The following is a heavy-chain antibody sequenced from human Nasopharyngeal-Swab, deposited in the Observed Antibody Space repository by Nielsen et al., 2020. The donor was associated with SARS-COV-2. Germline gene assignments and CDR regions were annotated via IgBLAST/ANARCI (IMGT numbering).Heavy chain of an antibody. CDR2: IIPIFGTA. J-gene: IGHJ3*02. V-gene: IGHV1-69*13. D-gene: IGHD3-22*01. CDR1: GGTFSSYA. CDR3: ARPYYYDSSGYLVAFGI. Sequence: SVKVSCKASGGTFSSYAISWVRQAPGQGLEWMGGIIPIFGTANYAQKFQGRVTITADESTSTAYMELSSLRSEDTAVHYCARPYYYDSSGYLVAFGIWGQGTMVTVSS.